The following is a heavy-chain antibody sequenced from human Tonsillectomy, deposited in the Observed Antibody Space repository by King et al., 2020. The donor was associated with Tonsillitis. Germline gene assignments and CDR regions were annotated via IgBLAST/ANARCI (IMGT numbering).Heavy chain of an antibody. CDR3: ACDYYDSSGYWFDY. CDR1: GGTFSSYA. CDR2: LIPLFGTA. V-gene: IGHV1-69*01. J-gene: IGHJ4*02. Sequence: VQLVESGAEVKKPGSSVNVSCKASGGTFSSYAISWVRQAPGQGLEWMGGLIPLFGTANDAQKFQGRITIIADESTRTAYMELSSLRSEDTAVYYRACDYYDSSGYWFDYWGQGILVTVSS. D-gene: IGHD3-22*01.